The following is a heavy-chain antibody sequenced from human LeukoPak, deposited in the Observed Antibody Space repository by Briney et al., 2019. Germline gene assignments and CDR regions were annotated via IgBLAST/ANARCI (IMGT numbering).Heavy chain of an antibody. CDR1: GGSFSGYY. Sequence: PSETLSLTCAVYGGSFSGYYWSWIRQPPGKGLEWIGYIYYSGSTNYNPSLKSRVTISVDTSKNQFSLKLSSVTAADTAVYYCARHGVLGAYYYDSSASKGHYYFDYWGQGTLVTVSS. D-gene: IGHD3-22*01. CDR2: IYYSGST. J-gene: IGHJ4*02. V-gene: IGHV4-59*08. CDR3: ARHGVLGAYYYDSSASKGHYYFDY.